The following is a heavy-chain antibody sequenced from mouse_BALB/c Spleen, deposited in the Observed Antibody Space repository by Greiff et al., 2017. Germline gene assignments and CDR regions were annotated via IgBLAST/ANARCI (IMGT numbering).Heavy chain of an antibody. Sequence: VKLMESGPGLVAPSQSLSITCTVSGFSLTSYGVHWVRQPPGKGLEWLGVIWAGGSTNYNSALMSRLSISKDNSKSQVFLKMNSLQTDDTAMYYCARGGGSSCEWYFDVWGAGTTVTVSS. CDR1: GFSLTSYG. CDR3: ARGGGSSCEWYFDV. V-gene: IGHV2-9*02. J-gene: IGHJ1*01. CDR2: IWAGGST. D-gene: IGHD1-1*01.